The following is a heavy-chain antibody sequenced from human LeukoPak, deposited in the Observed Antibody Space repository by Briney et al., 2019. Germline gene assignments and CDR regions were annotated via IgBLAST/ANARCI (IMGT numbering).Heavy chain of an antibody. CDR1: GYSFTTYW. Sequence: GESLKISCEASGYSFTTYWIGWVRQMPGKGLEWMGIIYPGDSDTRYSPSFQGQVTISADKSISTAYLQWSSLKASDTAMYYCARQMGSGTSKRDAFDIWGQGTMVTVSS. V-gene: IGHV5-51*01. CDR3: ARQMGSGTSKRDAFDI. CDR2: IYPGDSDT. J-gene: IGHJ3*02. D-gene: IGHD1-26*01.